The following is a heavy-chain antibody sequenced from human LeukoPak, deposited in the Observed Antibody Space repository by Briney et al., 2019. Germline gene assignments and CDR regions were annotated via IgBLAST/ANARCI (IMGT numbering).Heavy chain of an antibody. V-gene: IGHV1-2*02. J-gene: IGHJ4*02. Sequence: GASVRVSCKASGYTFTPYYMHWVRRAPGQRLEWRGWINPNSGGTNYAQKFQDRVTMTRDTSISTAYMELSRLRSGDTGVYYCARGITMVRGVMEGFDYWGQGTLVTVSS. CDR1: GYTFTPYY. D-gene: IGHD3-10*01. CDR3: ARGITMVRGVMEGFDY. CDR2: INPNSGGT.